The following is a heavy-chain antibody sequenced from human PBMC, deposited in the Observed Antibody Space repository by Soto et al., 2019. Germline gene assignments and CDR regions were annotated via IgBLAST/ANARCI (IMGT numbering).Heavy chain of an antibody. CDR1: GFTFSSHA. J-gene: IGHJ4*02. D-gene: IGHD3-22*01. CDR2: ITDSGSNT. V-gene: IGHV3-23*01. Sequence: PGGSLRLSCAVSGFTFSSHAMSWVRQAPGKGLECVSSITDSGSNTYYADSVKGRFTISRDNSKTTLYLQMNSLRAEDTAVYYCARDWGYYDSSGYYPVPGDYWGQGTLVTVSS. CDR3: ARDWGYYDSSGYYPVPGDY.